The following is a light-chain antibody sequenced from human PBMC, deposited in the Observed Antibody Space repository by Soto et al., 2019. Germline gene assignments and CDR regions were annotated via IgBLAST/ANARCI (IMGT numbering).Light chain of an antibody. Sequence: EIVLTQSPGTLSLSPGEGATLSCRASQSVSSSFLAWYQQKPGQAPRLLIYGASRRATGIPDRFSGSGSGTDFTLSISRLEPEDFAVYYCHSYGNSPWTFGQGTKVEFK. CDR3: HSYGNSPWT. J-gene: IGKJ1*01. CDR1: QSVSSSF. CDR2: GAS. V-gene: IGKV3-20*01.